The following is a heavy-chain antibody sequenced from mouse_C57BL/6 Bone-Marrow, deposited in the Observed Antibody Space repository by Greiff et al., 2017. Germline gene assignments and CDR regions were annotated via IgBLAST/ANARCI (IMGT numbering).Heavy chain of an antibody. D-gene: IGHD1-1*01. J-gene: IGHJ3*01. CDR3: ASFFITTVVEPFAY. Sequence: QVQLQQSGPELVKPGASVKISCKASGYAFSSSWMNWVKQRPGKGLEWIGRIYPGDGDTNYNGKFKGKATLTADKSSSTAYMQLSSLTSEDSAVYFCASFFITTVVEPFAYWGQGTLVTVSA. V-gene: IGHV1-82*01. CDR1: GYAFSSSW. CDR2: IYPGDGDT.